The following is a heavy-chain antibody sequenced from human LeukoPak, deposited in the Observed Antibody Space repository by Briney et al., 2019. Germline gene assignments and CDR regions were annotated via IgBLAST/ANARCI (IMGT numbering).Heavy chain of an antibody. Sequence: SETLSLTCTVSGGSISSSSYYWGWIRQPPGKGLEWIGSIYYSGSPYYNPSLKSRVTMTRDTSTSTVYMELSSLRSEDTAVYYCARDTDGNFDYWGQGTLVTVSS. J-gene: IGHJ4*02. V-gene: IGHV4-39*07. D-gene: IGHD2-8*02. CDR1: GGSISSSSYY. CDR3: ARDTDGNFDY. CDR2: IYYSGSP.